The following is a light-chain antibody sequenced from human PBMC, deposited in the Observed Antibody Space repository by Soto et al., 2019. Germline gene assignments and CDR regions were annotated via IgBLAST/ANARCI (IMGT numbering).Light chain of an antibody. CDR3: QHYNSYSEA. V-gene: IGKV1-5*03. Sequence: HVPRSRSPRSGSVGDGGTIAFRASQTISSWLAWYQQKPGKAPKLLIYKASTLKSGVPSRFSGSGSGTEFTLTISSLQPDDFATYYCQHYNSYSEAFGQGTKVDI. CDR1: QTISSW. CDR2: KAS. J-gene: IGKJ1*01.